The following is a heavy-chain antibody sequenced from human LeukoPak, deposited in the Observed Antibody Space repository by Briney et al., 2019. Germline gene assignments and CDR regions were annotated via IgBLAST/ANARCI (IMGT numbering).Heavy chain of an antibody. J-gene: IGHJ4*02. D-gene: IGHD5-18*01. CDR3: TKGGAMVATVDF. Sequence: ASVKVSRKASGYTFTSHYITWVRQAPGQGLEWVGWISAYNGRTNYAQKFQGRVTMTIDTSTTTAYMDLRSLTSDDTAIYYCTKGGAMVATVDFWGQGTLVTVSS. V-gene: IGHV1-18*01. CDR1: GYTFTSHY. CDR2: ISAYNGRT.